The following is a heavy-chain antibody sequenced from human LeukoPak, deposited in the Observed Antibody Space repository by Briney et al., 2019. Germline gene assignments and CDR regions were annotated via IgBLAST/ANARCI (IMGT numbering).Heavy chain of an antibody. J-gene: IGHJ6*03. D-gene: IGHD6-13*01. CDR2: ISYDGSNK. Sequence: GGSLRLSCAASGFTFSSYAMYWGRQAPRKGLEWVSVISYDGSNKYYADSVKGRFTISRDNSKNTLYLQMNSLRAEDTAVYYCARDADGIAAAGPERKYYYYYYYMDVWGKGNTVTVSS. CDR1: GFTFSSYA. CDR3: ARDADGIAAAGPERKYYYYYYYMDV. V-gene: IGHV3-30*04.